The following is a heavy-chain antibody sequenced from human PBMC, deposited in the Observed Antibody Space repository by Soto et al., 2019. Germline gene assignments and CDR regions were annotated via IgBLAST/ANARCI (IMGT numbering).Heavy chain of an antibody. D-gene: IGHD3-3*01. CDR3: SKVSKPGITIFGVVPNFDY. V-gene: IGHV3-23*01. J-gene: IGHJ4*02. CDR1: GFTFSSYA. CDR2: ISGSGGST. Sequence: GGSLRLSCAASGFTFSSYAMSWVRQAPGKGLEWVSAISGSGGSTYYADSEKGRFTISRDNSKNTLYLQMNSLRAEDTAVYYCSKVSKPGITIFGVVPNFDYWGQGTLVTVSS.